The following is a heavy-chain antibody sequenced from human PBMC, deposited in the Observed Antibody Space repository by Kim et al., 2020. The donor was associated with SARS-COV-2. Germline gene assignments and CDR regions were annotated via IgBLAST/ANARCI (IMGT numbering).Heavy chain of an antibody. D-gene: IGHD3-3*01. CDR2: ISGSGGST. CDR1: GFTFSSYA. V-gene: IGHV3-23*01. CDR3: AKDGLDDFWSGYYPHPEYYFDY. Sequence: GGSLRLSCAASGFTFSSYAMSWVRQAPGKGLEWVSAISGSGGSTYYADSVKGRFTISRDNSKNTLYLQMNSLRAEDTAVYYCAKDGLDDFWSGYYPHPEYYFDYWGQGTLVTVSS. J-gene: IGHJ4*02.